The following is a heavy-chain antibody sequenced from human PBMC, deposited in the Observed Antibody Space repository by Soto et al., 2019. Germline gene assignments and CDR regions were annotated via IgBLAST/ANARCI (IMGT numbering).Heavy chain of an antibody. D-gene: IGHD3-22*01. CDR3: ARKVRYYDSSGYSDNFDY. Sequence: GASVKVSCKASGYTFTSYGISWVRQAPGQGLERMGWISAYNGNTNYAQKLQGRVTMTTDTSTSTAYMELRSLRSDDTAVYYCARKVRYYDSSGYSDNFDYWGQGTLVTVPQ. CDR1: GYTFTSYG. V-gene: IGHV1-18*01. CDR2: ISAYNGNT. J-gene: IGHJ4*02.